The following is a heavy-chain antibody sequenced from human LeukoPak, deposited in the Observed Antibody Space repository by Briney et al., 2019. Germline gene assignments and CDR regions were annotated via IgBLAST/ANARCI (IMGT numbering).Heavy chain of an antibody. J-gene: IGHJ3*02. CDR1: GGTFNNYP. D-gene: IGHD3-22*01. CDR3: ARDRTAVQYYDSSGYYKAFDM. V-gene: IGHV1-69*06. CDR2: IIPIFGTA. Sequence: GASVKVSCKPSGGTFNNYPITWVRQAPGQGLEWMGRIIPIFGTANYAQKFQGRVTITADKSTSTAYMELSSLRSEDTAVYYCARDRTAVQYYDSSGYYKAFDMWGQGTMVTVSS.